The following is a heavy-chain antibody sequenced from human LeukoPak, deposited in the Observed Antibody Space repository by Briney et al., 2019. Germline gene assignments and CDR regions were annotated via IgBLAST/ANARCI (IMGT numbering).Heavy chain of an antibody. CDR2: INSDGSST. Sequence: PGGSLRLSCAASGFTFSSYWMHWVRQAPGKGLVWVSRINSDGSSTSYADSVKGRFTISRDNAKNTLYLQMNSLRVEDTAVYYCARYPQTQPASGIDDAFDIWGQGTMVTVSS. V-gene: IGHV3-74*01. J-gene: IGHJ3*02. CDR1: GFTFSSYW. CDR3: ARYPQTQPASGIDDAFDI. D-gene: IGHD1-26*01.